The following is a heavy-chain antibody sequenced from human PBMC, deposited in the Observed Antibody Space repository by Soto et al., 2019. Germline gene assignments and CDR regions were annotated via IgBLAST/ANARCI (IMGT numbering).Heavy chain of an antibody. D-gene: IGHD2-15*01. CDR2: ISSSSSYI. Sequence: GGSLRLSCAASGFTFSSYSMNWVRQAPGKGLEWVSSISSSSSYIYYADSVKGRFTISRDNAKNSLYLQMNSLRAEDTAVYYCARWTLSGGSFYWGQGTLVTVSS. J-gene: IGHJ4*02. CDR1: GFTFSSYS. V-gene: IGHV3-21*01. CDR3: ARWTLSGGSFY.